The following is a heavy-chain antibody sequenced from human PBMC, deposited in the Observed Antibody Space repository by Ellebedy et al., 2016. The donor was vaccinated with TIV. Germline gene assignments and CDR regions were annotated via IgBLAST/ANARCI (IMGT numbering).Heavy chain of an antibody. J-gene: IGHJ5*02. Sequence: GESLKISCAASGFTFSSYAMSWVRQAAWKGLELVSAISGSGASTYYADSVMSRFTISRDNSKNTLYLQMNSLRAEDTAVYYCAKGGGVLHNWFDPWGQGTLVTVSS. CDR3: AKGGGVLHNWFDP. V-gene: IGHV3-23*01. CDR2: ISGSGAST. D-gene: IGHD2/OR15-2a*01. CDR1: GFTFSSYA.